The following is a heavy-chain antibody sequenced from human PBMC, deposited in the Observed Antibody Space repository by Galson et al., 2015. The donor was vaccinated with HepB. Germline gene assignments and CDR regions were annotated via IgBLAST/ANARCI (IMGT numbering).Heavy chain of an antibody. CDR2: ISSSSSYI. CDR1: GFTFSSYS. V-gene: IGHV3-21*01. J-gene: IGHJ4*02. CDR3: ARDRRHSYGPGGDY. Sequence: SLRLSCAASGFTFSSYSMNWVRQAPGKGLEWVSSISSSSSYIYYADSVKGRFTISRDNAKNSLYLQMNSLRAEDTAVYYRARDRRHSYGPGGDYWGQGTLVTVSS. D-gene: IGHD5-18*01.